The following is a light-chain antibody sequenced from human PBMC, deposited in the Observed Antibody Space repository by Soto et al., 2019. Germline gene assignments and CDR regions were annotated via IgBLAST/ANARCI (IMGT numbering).Light chain of an antibody. Sequence: QSVLTQPPSASGTPGQRVFISCSGSSSNIGGTNYAYWYQQLPGTAPKLLIYSNNQRPSGVPDRFSGSKSGTSASLAISGLQSEDEADYYCAAWDDSLNVVFGGGTKVTVL. V-gene: IGLV1-44*01. CDR2: SNN. CDR3: AAWDDSLNVV. CDR1: SSNIGGTNY. J-gene: IGLJ2*01.